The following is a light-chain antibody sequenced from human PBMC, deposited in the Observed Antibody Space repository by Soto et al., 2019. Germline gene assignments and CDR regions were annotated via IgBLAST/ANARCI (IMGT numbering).Light chain of an antibody. V-gene: IGKV3-15*01. CDR2: GAS. Sequence: EIVMTQSPVTLSVSPGERATLSCRASQSVRSNLAWYQQKRGRAPRLLIYGASTRATGIPARFSVSGSGTKFTLTISSLQSEDFAVYYCQQYESWPYTFGQGTKLEIK. J-gene: IGKJ2*01. CDR3: QQYESWPYT. CDR1: QSVRSN.